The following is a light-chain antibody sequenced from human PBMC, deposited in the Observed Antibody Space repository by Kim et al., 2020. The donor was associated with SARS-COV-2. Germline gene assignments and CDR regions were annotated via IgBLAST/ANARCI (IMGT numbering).Light chain of an antibody. CDR1: SLRRYY. CDR3: NSRDSSGNHLVV. Sequence: LGQKVRITCQGDSLRRYYASWYQQKPGQAPVLVIYGKNNRPSGIPDRFSGSSSGNTASLTITGAQAEDEADYYCNSRDSSGNHLVVFGGGTQLTVL. CDR2: GKN. J-gene: IGLJ2*01. V-gene: IGLV3-19*01.